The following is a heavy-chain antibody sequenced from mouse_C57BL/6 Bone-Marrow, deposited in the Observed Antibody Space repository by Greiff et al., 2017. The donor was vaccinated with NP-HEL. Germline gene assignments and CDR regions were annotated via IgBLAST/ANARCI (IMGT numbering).Heavy chain of an antibody. CDR1: GYTFTSYW. J-gene: IGHJ2*01. D-gene: IGHD2-4*01. CDR3: ARGGFTYDYDGDFDY. V-gene: IGHV1-64*01. CDR2: IHPNSGST. Sequence: VQLQQPGAELVKPGALVKLSCKASGYTFTSYWMHWVKQRPGQGLEWIGMIHPNSGSTNYNEKFKSKATLTVDKSSSTAYMQLSSLTSEDSAVYYCARGGFTYDYDGDFDYWGQGTTLTVSS.